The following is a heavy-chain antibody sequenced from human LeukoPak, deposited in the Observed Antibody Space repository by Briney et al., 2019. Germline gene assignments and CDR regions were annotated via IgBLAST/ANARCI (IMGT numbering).Heavy chain of an antibody. CDR1: GFTISNAW. J-gene: IGHJ4*02. D-gene: IGHD5-18*01. CDR2: IKSKTDGGKT. V-gene: IGHV3-15*01. CDR3: TTVGGPLSWIHADY. Sequence: GGSLRLSCAASGFTISNAWMSWFRQAPGKGLEWVGSIKSKTDGGKTDYAAPVKGRFTISSDDSKNTLYLQMNSLKTEDTAVYYCTTVGGPLSWIHADYWGQGTLVTVSS.